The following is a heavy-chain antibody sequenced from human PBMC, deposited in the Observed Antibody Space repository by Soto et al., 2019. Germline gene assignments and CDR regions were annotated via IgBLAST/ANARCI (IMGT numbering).Heavy chain of an antibody. J-gene: IGHJ5*02. D-gene: IGHD2-2*01. CDR2: IYYSGST. Sequence: PSETLSLTCTVSGGSISSYYWSWIRQPPGKGLEWIGYIYYSGSTNYNPSLKSRVTISVDTSKNQFSLKLSSVTAADTAVYYCARVVVVPAASGMGSDWFDPWGQGTLVTVSS. V-gene: IGHV4-59*01. CDR1: GGSISSYY. CDR3: ARVVVVPAASGMGSDWFDP.